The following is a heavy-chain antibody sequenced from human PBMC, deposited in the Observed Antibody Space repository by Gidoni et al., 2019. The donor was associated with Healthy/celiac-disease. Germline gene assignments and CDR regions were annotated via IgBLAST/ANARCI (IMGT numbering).Heavy chain of an antibody. CDR3: AKEGDYYDFWSGYYWNGMDV. Sequence: EVQLLESGGGLVQPGGSLRFPCAASGFPFTSFAMTWVRQATGKGLEWVSDISGRGGSTYYAGSVKGRFTISRDNSKKTVYLQMNSLRAEDTTVDYCAKEGDYYDFWSGYYWNGMDVWGQGTTVTVSS. CDR2: ISGRGGST. D-gene: IGHD3-3*01. J-gene: IGHJ6*02. CDR1: GFPFTSFA. V-gene: IGHV3-23*01.